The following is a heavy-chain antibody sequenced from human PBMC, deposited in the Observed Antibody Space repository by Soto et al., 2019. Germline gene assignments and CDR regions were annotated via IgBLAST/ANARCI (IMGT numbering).Heavy chain of an antibody. CDR2: IIPIFGTA. D-gene: IGHD3-10*01. J-gene: IGHJ4*02. Sequence: ASVKVFCKASGGTFSSYAISWVRQAPGQGLEWMGGIIPIFGTANYAQKFQGRVTITADESTSTAYMELSSLRSEDTAVYYCARSVRWGVSTSPFDYWGQGTLVTVSS. CDR1: GGTFSSYA. CDR3: ARSVRWGVSTSPFDY. V-gene: IGHV1-69*13.